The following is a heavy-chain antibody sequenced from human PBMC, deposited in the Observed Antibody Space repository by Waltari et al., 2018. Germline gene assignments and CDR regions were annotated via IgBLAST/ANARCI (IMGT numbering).Heavy chain of an antibody. V-gene: IGHV1-69*13. D-gene: IGHD2-2*01. CDR3: ARGRVVVPAADFDY. CDR2: IIPIFGTA. Sequence: QVQLGQSGAEGKKPGSSGKVAGKAAGGTVSSYAIRRVREAPGQGLEWMGRIIPIFGTANYAQKFQGRVTITADKSTSTAYMELSSLRSEDTAVYYCARGRVVVPAADFDYWGQGTLVTVSS. J-gene: IGHJ4*02. CDR1: GGTVSSYA.